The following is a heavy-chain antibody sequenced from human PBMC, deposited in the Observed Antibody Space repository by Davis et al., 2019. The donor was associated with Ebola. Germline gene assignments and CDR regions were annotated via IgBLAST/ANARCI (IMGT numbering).Heavy chain of an antibody. CDR1: GGTFSSYA. J-gene: IGHJ6*03. CDR2: IIPIFGTA. V-gene: IGHV1-69*13. Sequence: SVKVSCKASGGTFSSYAISWVRQAPGQGLEWMGGIIPIFGTANYAQKFQGRVTITADESTSTAYMELSSLRSEDTAVYYCAIGVLQRLLYYDYMDVWGKGTTVTVSS. CDR3: AIGVLQRLLYYDYMDV. D-gene: IGHD6-25*01.